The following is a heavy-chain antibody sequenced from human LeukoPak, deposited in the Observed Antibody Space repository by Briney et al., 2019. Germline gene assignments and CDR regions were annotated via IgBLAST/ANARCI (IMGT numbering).Heavy chain of an antibody. CDR3: ARGEQSALYYFDY. Sequence: GASVKVSCKASGYTFTSYDINWVRQATGQRLEWMGIINPSGGSTSYAQKFQGRVTMTRDMSTSTVYMELSSLRSEDTAVYYCARGEQSALYYFDYWGQGTLVTVSS. V-gene: IGHV1-46*01. J-gene: IGHJ4*02. CDR2: INPSGGST. CDR1: GYTFTSYD. D-gene: IGHD3-16*01.